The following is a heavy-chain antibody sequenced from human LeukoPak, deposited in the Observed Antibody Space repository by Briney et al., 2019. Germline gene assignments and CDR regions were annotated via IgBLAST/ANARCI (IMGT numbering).Heavy chain of an antibody. D-gene: IGHD6-19*01. CDR2: ISAYNGNT. J-gene: IGHJ4*02. CDR1: GYTFTSYG. V-gene: IGHV1-18*01. CDR3: ATGYSSGWYGGFDY. Sequence: ASVKVSCKASGYTFTSYGISWVRQAPGQGLEWMGWISAYNGNTNYAQKLQGRVTMTTDTSTSTAYMELRSLRSDGTAVYYCATGYSSGWYGGFDYWGQGTLVTVSS.